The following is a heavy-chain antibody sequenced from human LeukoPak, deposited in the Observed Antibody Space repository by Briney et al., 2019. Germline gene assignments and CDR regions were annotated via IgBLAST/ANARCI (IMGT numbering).Heavy chain of an antibody. CDR3: ARVDSFDY. D-gene: IGHD4-11*01. J-gene: IGHJ4*02. Sequence: SETLSLTCTVSGHSISSGYYWGWIRQPPGKGLEWIGSIYHSGSTYYNPSLKSRVTISVDTSKNQFSLKLSSVTAADTAVYYCARVDSFDYWGQGTLVTVSS. V-gene: IGHV4-38-2*02. CDR2: IYHSGST. CDR1: GHSISSGYY.